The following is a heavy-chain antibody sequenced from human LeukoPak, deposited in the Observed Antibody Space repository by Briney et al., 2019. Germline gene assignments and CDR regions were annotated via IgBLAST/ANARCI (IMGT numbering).Heavy chain of an antibody. CDR3: ARYHGDPKYFQL. D-gene: IGHD4-17*01. Sequence: SETLSLTCTVSGGSISNSFWNWIRQPPGKGLEWIGHIYYTGSPRYNPSLTSRVTISVDTSNTQFSLRLISVTAADTAVYYCARYHGDPKYFQLWGQGTLVTVSS. J-gene: IGHJ1*01. CDR2: IYYTGSP. CDR1: GGSISNSF. V-gene: IGHV4-59*01.